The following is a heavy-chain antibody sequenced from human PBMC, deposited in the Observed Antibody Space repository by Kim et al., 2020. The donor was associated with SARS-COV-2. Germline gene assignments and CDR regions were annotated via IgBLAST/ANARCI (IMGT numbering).Heavy chain of an antibody. CDR1: GGTFSSYA. CDR3: ARTHRAYYEILTGYPLGWDFDY. V-gene: IGHV1-69*13. D-gene: IGHD3-9*01. Sequence: SVKVSCKASGGTFSSYAISWVRQAPGQGLEWMGGIIPIFGTANYARKFQGRVTITADESTSTAYMELSSLRSEDTAVYNCARTHRAYYEILTGYPLGWDFDYWGQGTLVTVSS. J-gene: IGHJ4*02. CDR2: IIPIFGTA.